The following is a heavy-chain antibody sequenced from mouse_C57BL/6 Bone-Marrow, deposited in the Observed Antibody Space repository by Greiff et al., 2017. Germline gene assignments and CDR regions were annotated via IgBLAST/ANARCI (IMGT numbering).Heavy chain of an antibody. J-gene: IGHJ4*01. V-gene: IGHV1-54*01. CDR2: INPGSGGT. D-gene: IGHD1-1*01. CDR1: GYAFTNYL. Sequence: VQLQQSGAELVRPGTSVKVSCKASGYAFTNYLIEWVKQRPGQGLEWIGVINPGSGGTNYNEKFKGKATLTADKSSSTAYMQLSSLTSEDSAVYFCARNYGSSYAMDYWGQGTSVTVSS. CDR3: ARNYGSSYAMDY.